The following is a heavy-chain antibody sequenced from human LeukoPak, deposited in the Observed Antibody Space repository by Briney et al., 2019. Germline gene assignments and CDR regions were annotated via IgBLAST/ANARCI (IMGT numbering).Heavy chain of an antibody. CDR2: IYYSGST. V-gene: IGHV4-59*01. Sequence: SETLSLTCTVSGGSISSYYWSWIRQPPGKGLEWIGYIYYSGSTNYNPSLKSRVTISVDTSKNRFSLKLSSVTAADTAVYYCARTDYYDSSGYSFDYWGQGTLVTVSS. D-gene: IGHD3-22*01. J-gene: IGHJ4*02. CDR1: GGSISSYY. CDR3: ARTDYYDSSGYSFDY.